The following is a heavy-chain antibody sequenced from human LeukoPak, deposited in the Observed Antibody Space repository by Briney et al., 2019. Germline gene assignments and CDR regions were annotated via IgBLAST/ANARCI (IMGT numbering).Heavy chain of an antibody. CDR2: IRSKTNSYAT. CDR3: TRIETTVTGFDY. Sequence: GGSLKLSCAASGFTFSGPAMHWVRQTSGKGLEWVGRIRSKTNSYATAYAASVKGRFTISRDDSKNTAYLQMNSLKTEDTAVYYCTRIETTVTGFDYWGQGTLVTVSS. J-gene: IGHJ4*02. CDR1: GFTFSGPA. V-gene: IGHV3-73*01. D-gene: IGHD4-11*01.